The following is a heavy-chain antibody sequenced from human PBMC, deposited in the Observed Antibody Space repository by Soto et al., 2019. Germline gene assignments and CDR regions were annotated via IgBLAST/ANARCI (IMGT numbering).Heavy chain of an antibody. CDR2: IIPIFGTA. CDR3: ARGEEYSSSSPYYYGMDV. J-gene: IGHJ6*02. CDR1: GGTFSSYA. Sequence: ASVKVSCKASGGTFSSYAISWVRQAPGQGLEWMGGIIPIFGTANYAQKFQGRVTITADESTSTAYMELSSLRSEDTAVYYCARGEEYSSSSPYYYGMDVWGQGTTVTVSS. V-gene: IGHV1-69*13. D-gene: IGHD6-6*01.